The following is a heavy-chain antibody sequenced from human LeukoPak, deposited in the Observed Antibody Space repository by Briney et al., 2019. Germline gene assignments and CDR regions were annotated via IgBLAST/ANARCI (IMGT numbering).Heavy chain of an antibody. V-gene: IGHV3-53*01. CDR3: AREPDFWSGYHF. D-gene: IGHD3-3*01. CDR2: IYTGGST. J-gene: IGHJ4*02. Sequence: GGSLRLSCAASGFTVSSNYMSCVRQAPGKGLEWVSVIYTGGSTYYADSVKGRFTISRDNSKNTLYFQMNSLRTEDTAVYYCAREPDFWSGYHFWGQGTLVTVSS. CDR1: GFTVSSNY.